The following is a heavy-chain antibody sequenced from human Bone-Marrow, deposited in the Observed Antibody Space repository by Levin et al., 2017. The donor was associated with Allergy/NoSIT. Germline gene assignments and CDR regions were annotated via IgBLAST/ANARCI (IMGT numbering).Heavy chain of an antibody. Sequence: GGSLRLSCAASGFTFSSYGMHWVRQAPGKGLEWVAVISYDGSNKYYADSVKGRFTISRDNSKNTLYLQMNSLRAEDTAVYYCATLSLYYDSSGYPANFDYWGQGTLVTVSS. D-gene: IGHD3-22*01. V-gene: IGHV3-30*03. CDR1: GFTFSSYG. CDR3: ATLSLYYDSSGYPANFDY. J-gene: IGHJ4*02. CDR2: ISYDGSNK.